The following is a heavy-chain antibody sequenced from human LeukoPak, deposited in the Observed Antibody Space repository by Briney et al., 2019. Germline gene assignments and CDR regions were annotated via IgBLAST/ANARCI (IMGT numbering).Heavy chain of an antibody. J-gene: IGHJ4*02. CDR3: ARDYGSRLGAIRGSFDY. CDR2: IWYDGSNK. D-gene: IGHD2-2*02. Sequence: QPGRSLRLSCAASGXTFSSYGVHWVRQAPGKGLEWVAVIWYDGSNKYYADSVKGRFTISRDNSKNTLYLQMNSLRAEDTAVYYCARDYGSRLGAIRGSFDYWGQGTLVTVSS. CDR1: GXTFSSYG. V-gene: IGHV3-33*01.